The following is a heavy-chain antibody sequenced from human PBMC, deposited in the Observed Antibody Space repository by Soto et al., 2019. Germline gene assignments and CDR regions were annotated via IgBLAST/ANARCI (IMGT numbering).Heavy chain of an antibody. V-gene: IGHV2-5*01. CDR1: GFSLSTSGVG. J-gene: IGHJ4*02. CDR2: IYWNDDK. CDR3: ALSLYYYDSSYFDY. Sequence: SGPTLVNPTQTLTLTCTFSGFSLSTSGVGVGWIRQSPGKALEWLALIYWNDDKRYSPSLKSRLTITKDTSKNQVVLTMTNMDPVDTATYYCALSLYYYDSSYFDYWGQGTLVTVSS. D-gene: IGHD3-22*01.